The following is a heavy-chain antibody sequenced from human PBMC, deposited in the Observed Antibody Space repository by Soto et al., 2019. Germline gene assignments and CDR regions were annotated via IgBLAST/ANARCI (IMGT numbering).Heavy chain of an antibody. CDR3: VRDLMATSGYHHYGRDV. CDR2: IYTGGDT. Sequence: QPGGSLGLSCAVSGSTVSGNYMTWVRQAPGKGLEWVSVIYTGGDTYYADSVEGRFTISRDNSKNTLYLQMNSLRAEDTAVYFCVRDLMATSGYHHYGRDVWSQRTAVTVSS. CDR1: GSTVSGNY. D-gene: IGHD5-12*01. V-gene: IGHV3-53*01. J-gene: IGHJ6*02.